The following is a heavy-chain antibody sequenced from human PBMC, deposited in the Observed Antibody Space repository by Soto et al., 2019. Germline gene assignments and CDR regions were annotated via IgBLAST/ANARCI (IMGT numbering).Heavy chain of an antibody. D-gene: IGHD2-15*01. CDR3: ARDALTHCSGGSCYSGASLSFQH. CDR2: IIPIFGTA. Sequence: SVKVSCKASGGTFSSYAISWVRQAPGQGLEWMGGIIPIFGTANYAQKFQGRVTITRDTSASTAYMELSSLRSEDTAVYYCARDALTHCSGGSCYSGASLSFQHWGQGTLVTVSS. CDR1: GGTFSSYA. J-gene: IGHJ1*01. V-gene: IGHV1-69*05.